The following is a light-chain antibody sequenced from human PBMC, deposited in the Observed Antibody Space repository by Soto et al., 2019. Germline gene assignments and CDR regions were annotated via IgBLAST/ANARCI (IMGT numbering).Light chain of an antibody. CDR2: GAS. CDR1: QSVSSSY. J-gene: IGKJ1*01. V-gene: IGKV3-20*01. CDR3: QQYGSSPRGT. Sequence: EIVMTQSPATLSVSPWERATLSCRASQSVSSSYLAWYQQKPGQAPRLLIYGASSRATGIPDRFSGSGSGTDFILTISRLEPEDFAVYYCQQYGSSPRGTFGQGTKVDIK.